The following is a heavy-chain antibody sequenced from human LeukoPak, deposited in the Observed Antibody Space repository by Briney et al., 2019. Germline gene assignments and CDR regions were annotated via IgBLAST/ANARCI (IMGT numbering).Heavy chain of an antibody. V-gene: IGHV4-4*07. Sequence: SETLSLTCTVSGGSISSYYWSWIRQPAGKGLEWIGRIYTSGSTNYNPSLKSRVTMSVDTSKNQFSLKLSSVTAADTAVYYCARVDSSSWYWWFDPWGQGTLVTVSS. CDR1: GGSISSYY. D-gene: IGHD6-13*01. CDR3: ARVDSSSWYWWFDP. J-gene: IGHJ5*02. CDR2: IYTSGST.